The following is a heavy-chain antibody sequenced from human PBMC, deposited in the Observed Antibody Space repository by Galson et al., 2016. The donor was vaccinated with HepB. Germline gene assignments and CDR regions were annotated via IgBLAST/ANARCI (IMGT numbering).Heavy chain of an antibody. CDR1: GYTFTNYD. V-gene: IGHV1-8*01. J-gene: IGHJ5*02. CDR3: AKGRPSEPGALYIVVVGTVTPGTSWFDP. CDR2: MNPYSGNT. Sequence: SVKVSCKASGYTFTNYDINWVRQATGQGLEWMGWMNPYSGNTGYAQKFQGRVTMTRNTSISTAYMELSSLTSADTAAYYCAKGRPSEPGALYIVVVGTVTPGTSWFDPWGQGTLVTVSS. D-gene: IGHD2-15*01.